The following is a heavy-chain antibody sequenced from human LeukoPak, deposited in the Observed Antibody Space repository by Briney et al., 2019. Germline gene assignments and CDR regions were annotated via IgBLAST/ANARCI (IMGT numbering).Heavy chain of an antibody. CDR1: GFTFSDHY. CDR3: TTGGDFDY. Sequence: GGSLRLSCAASGFTFSDHYMDWVRQAPGKGLEWVGRIRNKANSYTTQYAASLKDRFTISRDDSKNSLYLQMNSLKTEDTAVYYCTTGGDFDYWGQGTLVTVSS. J-gene: IGHJ4*02. CDR2: IRNKANSYTT. V-gene: IGHV3-72*01. D-gene: IGHD3-10*01.